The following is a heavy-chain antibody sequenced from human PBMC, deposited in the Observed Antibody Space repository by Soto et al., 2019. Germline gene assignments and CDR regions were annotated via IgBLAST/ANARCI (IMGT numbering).Heavy chain of an antibody. CDR1: GGSFSGYY. Sequence: SETLSLTCAVYGGSFSGYYWSWIRQPPGKGLEWIGEINHSGSTNYNPSLKSRVPISVDTSKNQLSLKLSSVTAADTAVYYCARWHWGSYRHHYYFDYWGQGTLVTVSS. V-gene: IGHV4-34*01. CDR3: ARWHWGSYRHHYYFDY. J-gene: IGHJ4*02. D-gene: IGHD3-16*02. CDR2: INHSGST.